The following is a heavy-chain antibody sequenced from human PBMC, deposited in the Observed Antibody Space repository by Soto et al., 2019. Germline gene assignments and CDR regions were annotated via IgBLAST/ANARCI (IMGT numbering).Heavy chain of an antibody. CDR1: GGSISSGDYY. D-gene: IGHD3-22*01. CDR2: IYDSGST. J-gene: IGHJ4*02. V-gene: IGHV4-30-4*01. Sequence: QVQLQESGPGLVKPSQTLSLNCIVSGGSISSGDYYWSWIRQSPGKGLEWIGYIYDSGSTYYNPSRKSRVSISVDTSKNQFSLKLNSVTAADTAVYYCARGAPNYFDSSGYYPFDYWGQGTLVTVSS. CDR3: ARGAPNYFDSSGYYPFDY.